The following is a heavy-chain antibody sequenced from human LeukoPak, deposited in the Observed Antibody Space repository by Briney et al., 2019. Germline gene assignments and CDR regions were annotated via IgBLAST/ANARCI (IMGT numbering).Heavy chain of an antibody. CDR2: ISSTGYTI. D-gene: IGHD6-6*01. J-gene: IGHJ4*02. CDR3: ARREGSFDY. CDR1: GLNLSDYY. V-gene: IGHV3-11*01. Sequence: GGSLRLSCAASGLNLSDYYMSWIRQAPGKGPEWVSYISSTGYTIHYADSVRGRFTISRDNAKKSLYLQMNSLRADDTAVYYCARREGSFDYWGQGTLVTVSS.